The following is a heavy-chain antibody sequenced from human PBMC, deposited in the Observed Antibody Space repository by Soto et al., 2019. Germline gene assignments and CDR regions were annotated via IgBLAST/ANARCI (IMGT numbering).Heavy chain of an antibody. CDR3: ARGPVVVVPDDAFDI. D-gene: IGHD2-2*01. Sequence: SVKVSCKASGGTFRTYSITWVRQAPGQGLEWMGKIIPILDMANYAQKFQGRVTITADKSTSIAYMELNSLRSEDTAVYYCARGPVVVVPDDAFDIWGQGTMVTVSS. CDR1: GGTFRTYS. J-gene: IGHJ3*02. V-gene: IGHV1-69*02. CDR2: IIPILDMA.